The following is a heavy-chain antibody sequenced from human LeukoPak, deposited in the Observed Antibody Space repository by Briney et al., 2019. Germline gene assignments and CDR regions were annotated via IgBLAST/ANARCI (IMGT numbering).Heavy chain of an antibody. CDR3: ARGAPYGSGAKHYYYYMDV. D-gene: IGHD3-10*01. J-gene: IGHJ6*03. V-gene: IGHV4-59*01. CDR2: IYYSGST. Sequence: SETLSLTCTVSGGSISSYYWSWIRQPPGKGLEWIGYIYYSGSTNCNPSLKSRVTISVDTSKNQFSLKLSSVTAADTAVYYCARGAPYGSGAKHYYYYMDVWGKGTTVTISS. CDR1: GGSISSYY.